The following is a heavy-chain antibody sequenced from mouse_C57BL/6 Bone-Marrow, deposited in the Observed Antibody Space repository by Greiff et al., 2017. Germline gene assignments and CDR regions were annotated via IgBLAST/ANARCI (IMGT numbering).Heavy chain of an antibody. D-gene: IGHD4-1*01. Sequence: QVQLQQSGAELARPGASVKLSCKASGYTFTSYGISWVKQRTGQGLEWIGEIYPRSGNTYYNQKFKGKVTLTADKSSSTAYMVLRSLTTENSAVFICARLGFPYYWGQGTTLTLSS. CDR1: GYTFTSYG. CDR2: IYPRSGNT. CDR3: ARLGFPYY. V-gene: IGHV1-81*01. J-gene: IGHJ2*01.